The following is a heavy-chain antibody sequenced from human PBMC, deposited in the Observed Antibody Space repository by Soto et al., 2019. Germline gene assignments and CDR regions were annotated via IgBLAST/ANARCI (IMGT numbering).Heavy chain of an antibody. CDR2: ISTSGSYI. CDR1: GFSFSRYI. V-gene: IGHV3-21*06. Sequence: EVQLVESGGGLVKPEESLRLSCAASGFSFSRYIMKWVRQAPGKGLEWVSSISTSGSYIFYAGSVRGRFTIFRDDAKNSLHLQMNSLRVEDTAVYYCATIGDRDGFDIWGQGTTVIVSS. CDR3: ATIGDRDGFDI. J-gene: IGHJ3*02. D-gene: IGHD4-17*01.